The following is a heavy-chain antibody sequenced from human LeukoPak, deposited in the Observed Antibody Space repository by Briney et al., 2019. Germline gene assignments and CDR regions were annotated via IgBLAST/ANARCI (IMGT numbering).Heavy chain of an antibody. CDR2: IYHSGST. J-gene: IGHJ4*02. V-gene: IGHV4-30-2*01. CDR3: AKYSGTHTRNFDY. Sequence: SETLSLTCTVSGGSISSGGYYWSWIRQPPGKGLEWIGYIYHSGSTYYNPSLKSRVTISVDRSKNQFSLKLSSVTAADTAVYYCAKYSGTHTRNFDYWGQGTLVTVSS. CDR1: GGSISSGGYY. D-gene: IGHD1-26*01.